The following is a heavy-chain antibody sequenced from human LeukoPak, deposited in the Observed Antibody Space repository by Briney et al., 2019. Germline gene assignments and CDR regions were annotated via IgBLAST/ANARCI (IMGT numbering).Heavy chain of an antibody. J-gene: IGHJ6*03. D-gene: IGHD6-13*01. CDR3: ARLAADPNYYYYYMDV. CDR1: GGSISSYY. Sequence: SETLSLTCTVSGGSISSYYWSWIRQPPGKGLEWIGEINHSGSTNYNPSLKSRVTISVDTSKNQFSLKLSSVTAADTAVYYCARLAADPNYYYYYMDVWGKGTTVTVSS. CDR2: INHSGST. V-gene: IGHV4-34*01.